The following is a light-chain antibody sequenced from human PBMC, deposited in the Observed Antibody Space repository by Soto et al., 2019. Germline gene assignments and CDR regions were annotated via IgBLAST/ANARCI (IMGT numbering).Light chain of an antibody. CDR2: AVT. CDR3: CSYTGASTYV. CDR1: SGDVGGYNY. V-gene: IGLV2-14*01. Sequence: QSALTQPASVSGSPGQSVTISCAGTSGDVGGYNYVSWYQQHPGNAPKLMIHAVTNRPSGVSNRFSGSKSGNTASLTISSLQAEDEADYYCCSYTGASTYVFGTGTKLTVL. J-gene: IGLJ1*01.